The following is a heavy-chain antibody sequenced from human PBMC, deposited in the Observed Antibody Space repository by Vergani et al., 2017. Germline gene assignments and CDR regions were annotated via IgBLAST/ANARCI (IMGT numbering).Heavy chain of an antibody. V-gene: IGHV4-59*08. CDR2: IYYSGST. CDR3: ARGGSRARGYFDY. J-gene: IGHJ4*02. CDR1: GGSISSYY. Sequence: VQLQESGPGLVKPSETLSLTCTVSGGSISSYYWSWIRQPPGKGLEWIGYIYYSGSTNYNPSLKSRVTISVDTSKNQFSLKLSSVTAADTAVYYCARGGSRARGYFDYWGQGTLVTVSS.